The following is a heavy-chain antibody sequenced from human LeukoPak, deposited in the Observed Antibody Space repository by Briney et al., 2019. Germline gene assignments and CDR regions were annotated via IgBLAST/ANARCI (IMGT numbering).Heavy chain of an antibody. V-gene: IGHV1-18*01. CDR3: ARGGYYGSGSFPDY. CDR2: ISAYNGNT. D-gene: IGHD3-10*01. CDR1: GYTFTSYG. J-gene: IGHJ4*02. Sequence: ASVTVSCKASGYTFTSYGISWVRQAPGQGLEWMGWISAYNGNTNYAQKVQGRVTMTTDTSTSTAYMDLMNLRSDDTAVYYCARGGYYGSGSFPDYWGQGTLVTVSS.